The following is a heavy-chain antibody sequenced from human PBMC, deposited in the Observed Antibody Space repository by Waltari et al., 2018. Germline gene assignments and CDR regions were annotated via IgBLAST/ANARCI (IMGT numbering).Heavy chain of an antibody. CDR1: GGTFSSYA. CDR3: ARDHQTYYYDSSGYPPDAFDI. J-gene: IGHJ3*02. D-gene: IGHD3-22*01. Sequence: QVQLVQSGAEVKKPGSSVKVSCKASGGTFSSYAISWVRQAPGQGIEWMGGIIPIFGTANYAQKFQGRVTITTDESTSTAYMELSSLRSEDTAVYYCARDHQTYYYDSSGYPPDAFDIWGQWTMVTVSS. CDR2: IIPIFGTA. V-gene: IGHV1-69*05.